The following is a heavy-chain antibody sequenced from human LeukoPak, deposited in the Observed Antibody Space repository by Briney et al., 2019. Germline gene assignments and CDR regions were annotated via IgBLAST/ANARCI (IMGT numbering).Heavy chain of an antibody. CDR1: GGSFSDYY. CDR2: INLSGGT. D-gene: IGHD3-9*01. CDR3: ARGPYDILTGYSRDDAFDI. J-gene: IGHJ3*02. V-gene: IGHV4-34*01. Sequence: PSETLSLTCAVYGGSFSDYYWSWIRQPPGKGLEWIGEINLSGGTNYNPSLKSRVTISVDTSKNQFSLKLSSVTAADTAVYYCARGPYDILTGYSRDDAFDIWGQGTMVTVSS.